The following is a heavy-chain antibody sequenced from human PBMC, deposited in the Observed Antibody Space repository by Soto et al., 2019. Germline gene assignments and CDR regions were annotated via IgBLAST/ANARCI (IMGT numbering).Heavy chain of an antibody. CDR3: ARGITGTVTYYYGLDV. Sequence: QVQLVQSGAEVKKPGSSMKVSCKASGGTFSSYAISWVRQAPGQGLEWMGGIIPIFGTADYAQKFHGRVTITADEPTSXAYMELSSLRSEDTAVYYCARGITGTVTYYYGLDVWGQGTTVTVSS. CDR2: IIPIFGTA. J-gene: IGHJ6*02. D-gene: IGHD1-20*01. CDR1: GGTFSSYA. V-gene: IGHV1-69*12.